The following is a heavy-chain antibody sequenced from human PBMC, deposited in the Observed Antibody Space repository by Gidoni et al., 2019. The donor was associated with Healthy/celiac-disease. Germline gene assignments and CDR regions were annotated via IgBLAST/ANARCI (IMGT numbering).Heavy chain of an antibody. V-gene: IGHV1-24*01. CDR2: FDPEDGET. D-gene: IGHD5-12*01. CDR3: ATDPFAVANY. Sequence: QVQLLQSGAEVKKPGASVKVSCRVSGYTLTELSMHWVRQAPGKGLEWWGGFDPEDGETIYAQEFQSRVTMTEDTSTDTAYMELSSLRSEDTAVYYCATDPFAVANYWGQGTLVTVSS. J-gene: IGHJ4*02. CDR1: GYTLTELS.